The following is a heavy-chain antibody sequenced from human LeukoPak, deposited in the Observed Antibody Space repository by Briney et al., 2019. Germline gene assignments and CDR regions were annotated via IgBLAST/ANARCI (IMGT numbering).Heavy chain of an antibody. CDR1: EFSVGSNY. CDR3: ARMSYYGSGDG. Sequence: GGPLRLSCAASEFSVGSNYMTWVRQAPGKGLEWVSLIYSGGSTYYADSVKGRFTISRDNSKNTLYLQMNSLRAEDTAVYYCARMSYYGSGDGWGQGTLVTVSS. D-gene: IGHD3-10*01. CDR2: IYSGGST. V-gene: IGHV3-66*01. J-gene: IGHJ4*02.